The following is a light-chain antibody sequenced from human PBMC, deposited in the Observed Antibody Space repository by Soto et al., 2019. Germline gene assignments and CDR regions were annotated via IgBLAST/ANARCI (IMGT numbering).Light chain of an antibody. CDR3: QQYGSSLTWT. J-gene: IGKJ1*01. V-gene: IGKV3-20*01. Sequence: EIVLTQSPGTLSLSPGERATLSCRASQSVSSSYLAWYQQKPGQAPRPLIYGASSRATGIPDRFSGSGSGTHFTLTISRLEPEDFAVYYCQQYGSSLTWTFGQGTKVEIK. CDR1: QSVSSSY. CDR2: GAS.